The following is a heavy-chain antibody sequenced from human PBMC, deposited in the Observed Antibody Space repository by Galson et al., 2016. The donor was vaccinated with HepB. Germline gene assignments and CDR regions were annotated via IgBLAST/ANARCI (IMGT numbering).Heavy chain of an antibody. CDR2: IDSSRTIT. CDR3: ATTRLLDN. V-gene: IGHV3-11*01. J-gene: IGHJ4*02. CDR1: XXXFSDYY. Sequence: RLSXAASXXXFSDYYXSWVRXPPGKGLEXXXYIDSSRTITYYADSVKGRFIISRDNAKSSLYLKMSGLRPNDAXXYYCATTRLLDNWGQGILVTVSS.